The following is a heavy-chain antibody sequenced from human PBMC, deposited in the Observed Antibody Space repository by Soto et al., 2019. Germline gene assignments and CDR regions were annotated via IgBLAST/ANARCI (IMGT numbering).Heavy chain of an antibody. D-gene: IGHD2-2*01. V-gene: IGHV4-39*01. Sequence: KPSETLSLTCSVSGGSISSSTYFWGWIRQPPGKGLEWIGSVYNSGSTYYNPSLKSRVTISVDTSKNQFSLELSSVAAADTAMYYCARHGRVLPERYYFDYWGQGTLVTVSS. J-gene: IGHJ4*02. CDR1: GGSISSSTYF. CDR3: ARHGRVLPERYYFDY. CDR2: VYNSGST.